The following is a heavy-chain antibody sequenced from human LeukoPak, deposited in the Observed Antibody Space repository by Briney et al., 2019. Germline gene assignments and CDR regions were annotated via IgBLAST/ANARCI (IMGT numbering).Heavy chain of an antibody. J-gene: IGHJ3*02. CDR2: INSDGSTT. V-gene: IGHV3-74*01. Sequence: GGALRHSCAASGFTFINYWMRWVRQAPGKGLVWVSRINSDGSTTTYADPVKGRVTISRDNTKNTLYLQMNSLRAEDTAVYYCARGRLGELSSNHDAIDIWGQGTMVTVSS. CDR1: GFTFINYW. D-gene: IGHD3-16*02. CDR3: ARGRLGELSSNHDAIDI.